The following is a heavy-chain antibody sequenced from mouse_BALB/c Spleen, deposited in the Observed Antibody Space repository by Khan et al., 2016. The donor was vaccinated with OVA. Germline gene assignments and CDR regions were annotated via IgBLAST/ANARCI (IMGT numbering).Heavy chain of an antibody. Sequence: VQLQQSGPELVKPGASVRISCKTSGYTFTEYTMHWVKQSPGKSLEWLGGFNPNNGGTSYNQKFKGKATLTVDKSSSTAYMELRSLPSEYSAVYYCTRRDYYAYYWFFDVWGAGTTVTVSS. CDR1: GYTFTEYT. D-gene: IGHD1-2*01. CDR3: TRRDYYAYYWFFDV. CDR2: FNPNNGGT. J-gene: IGHJ1*01. V-gene: IGHV1-18*01.